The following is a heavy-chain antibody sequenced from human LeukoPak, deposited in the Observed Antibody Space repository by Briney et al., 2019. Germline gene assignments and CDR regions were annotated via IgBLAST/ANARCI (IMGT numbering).Heavy chain of an antibody. CDR3: ARDVHDFWSGYISLGRHGMDV. CDR2: IWYDGSNK. Sequence: GGSLRLSCAASGFTFSSYGMHWVRQAPGKGLEWVAVIWYDGSNKCYADSVKGRFTISRDNSKNTLYLQMNSLRAEDTAVYYCARDVHDFWSGYISLGRHGMDVWGQGTTVTVSS. CDR1: GFTFSSYG. J-gene: IGHJ6*02. D-gene: IGHD3-3*01. V-gene: IGHV3-33*01.